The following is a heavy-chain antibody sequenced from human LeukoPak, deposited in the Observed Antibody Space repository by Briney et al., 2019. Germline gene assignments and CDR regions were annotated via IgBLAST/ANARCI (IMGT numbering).Heavy chain of an antibody. CDR1: GGSFSGYY. J-gene: IGHJ4*02. V-gene: IGHV4-34*01. Sequence: SETLSLTCAVYGGSFSGYYWSWIRQPPGKGLGWIGEINHSGSTNYNPSLKSRVTISVATSKNQFSLKLSSVTAADTAVYYCAGVRVGALYIDSWGQGTLVTVSS. CDR3: AGVRVGALYIDS. D-gene: IGHD1-26*01. CDR2: INHSGST.